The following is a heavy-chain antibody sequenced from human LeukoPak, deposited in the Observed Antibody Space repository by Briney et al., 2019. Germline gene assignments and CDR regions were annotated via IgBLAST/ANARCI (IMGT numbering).Heavy chain of an antibody. CDR3: ARAHCTNGVCYFLY. CDR2: IYTSGSA. J-gene: IGHJ4*02. V-gene: IGHV4-4*07. CDR1: GGSISSYY. D-gene: IGHD2-8*01. Sequence: SETLSLTCTVSGGSISSYYWNWIQQPAGKGLEWIGHIYTSGSANYNPALKSRVTISVDTSKNQFSLKLSSVTAADTAVYYCARAHCTNGVCYFLYWGQGTLVTVSS.